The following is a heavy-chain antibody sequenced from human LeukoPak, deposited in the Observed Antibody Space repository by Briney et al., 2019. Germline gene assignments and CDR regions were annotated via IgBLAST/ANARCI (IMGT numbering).Heavy chain of an antibody. V-gene: IGHV5-51*01. CDR1: GYSFSNFW. J-gene: IGHJ4*02. CDR3: ARRGDSYGRFDY. D-gene: IGHD5-18*01. CDR2: IYPGDSHT. Sequence: GESLKISCKGYGYSFSNFWIGWVRQMPGKGLEWMGIIYPGDSHTRHSPSFQGQVTITTDKSISTAYLQWSSLKASDTAMYYCARRGDSYGRFDYWGQGILVTVSS.